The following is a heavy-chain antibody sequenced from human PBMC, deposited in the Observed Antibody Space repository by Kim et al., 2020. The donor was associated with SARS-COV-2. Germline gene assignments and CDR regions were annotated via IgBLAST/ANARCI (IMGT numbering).Heavy chain of an antibody. Sequence: TTAYNPSIKDRVTISLDTPKDQFSLKLTSLTAADTAMYYCARVSNGGNDYWGQGVLVTVSS. J-gene: IGHJ4*02. V-gene: IGHV4-59*01. CDR3: ARVSNGGNDY. D-gene: IGHD4-4*01. CDR2: TT.